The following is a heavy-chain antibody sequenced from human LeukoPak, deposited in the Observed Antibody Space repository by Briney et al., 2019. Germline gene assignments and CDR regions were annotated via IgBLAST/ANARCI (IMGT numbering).Heavy chain of an antibody. J-gene: IGHJ4*02. CDR2: FDPEDGET. CDR3: ATGGDYN. D-gene: IGHD4-17*01. CDR1: GGTFSSYA. V-gene: IGHV1-24*01. Sequence: ASVKVSCKASGGTFSSYAISWVRQAPGKGLEWMGGFDPEDGETIYAQKFQGRVTMTEDTSTDTAYMELSSLRSEDTAVYYCATGGDYNWGQGTLVTVSS.